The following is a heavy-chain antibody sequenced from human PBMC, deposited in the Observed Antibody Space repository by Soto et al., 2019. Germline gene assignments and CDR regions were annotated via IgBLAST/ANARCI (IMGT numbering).Heavy chain of an antibody. D-gene: IGHD5-12*01. J-gene: IGHJ4*02. CDR2: INHSGST. V-gene: IGHV4-34*01. CDR3: ARGRGYSGYAR. CDR1: GGSFSGYY. Sequence: TSETLSLTCAVYGGSFSGYYWSWIRQPPGKGLEWIGEINHSGSTNYNPSLKSRVTISVDTSKNQFSLKLSSVTAADTAVYYCARGRGYSGYARWGQGTLVTVSS.